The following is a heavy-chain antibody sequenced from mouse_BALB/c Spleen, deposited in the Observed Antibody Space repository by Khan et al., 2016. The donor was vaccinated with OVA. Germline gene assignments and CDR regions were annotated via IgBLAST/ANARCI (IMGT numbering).Heavy chain of an antibody. J-gene: IGHJ3*01. CDR3: ARRGVCGIIDY. CDR1: GYTFTTSW. Sequence: QVQLQQSGAELAKPGASVKMSCKASGYTFTTSWMHWVKQRPGQGLEWIGYIDPSSGYTEYNQNFKDKATLTIDKSVSTAYMQLTSLTSEDSAVYACARRGVCGIIDYWGQGTLVTVSA. CDR2: IDPSSGYT. V-gene: IGHV1-7*01. D-gene: IGHD1-1*02.